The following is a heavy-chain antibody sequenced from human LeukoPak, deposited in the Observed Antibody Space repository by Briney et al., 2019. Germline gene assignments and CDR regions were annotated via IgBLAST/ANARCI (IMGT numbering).Heavy chain of an antibody. J-gene: IGHJ6*02. CDR2: MNPNSGNT. D-gene: IGHD1-26*01. Sequence: ASVKVSCKASGYTFTSYDINWVRQATGQGLEWMGWMNPNSGNTGYAQKFQGRVTMTRNTSISTAYMELSSLRSEDTAVYYCARVGVGANHYYYYGMVVWGQGTTVTVSS. CDR3: ARVGVGANHYYYYGMVV. V-gene: IGHV1-8*01. CDR1: GYTFTSYD.